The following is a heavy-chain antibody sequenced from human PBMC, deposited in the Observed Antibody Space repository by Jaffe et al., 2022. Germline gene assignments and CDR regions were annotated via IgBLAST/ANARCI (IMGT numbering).Heavy chain of an antibody. Sequence: EVQLVESGGGLVQPGGSLRLSCAASGFTFSSYSMNWVRQAPGKGLEWVSYISSSSSTIYYADSVKGRFTISRDNAKNSLYLQMNSLRAEDTAVYYCARGGEVVAATRPLAAFDIWGQGTMVTVSS. CDR2: ISSSSSTI. V-gene: IGHV3-48*01. CDR3: ARGGEVVAATRPLAAFDI. D-gene: IGHD2-15*01. CDR1: GFTFSSYS. J-gene: IGHJ3*02.